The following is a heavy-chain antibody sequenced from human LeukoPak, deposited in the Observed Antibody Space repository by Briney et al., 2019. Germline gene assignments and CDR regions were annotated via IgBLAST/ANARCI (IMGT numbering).Heavy chain of an antibody. D-gene: IGHD2-8*01. J-gene: IGHJ4*02. CDR3: ARDLGYCTNGVCHTRFDY. CDR1: GFTFSYYG. V-gene: IGHV3-33*01. CDR2: IWHDGSKI. Sequence: GGSLRLSCAASGFTFSYYGMQWVRQAPGKGLEWVALIWHDGSKIHYADSVRGRLTISRDNSKTTLYLQMNSLRAEDTAVYYCARDLGYCTNGVCHTRFDYWGQGTLVAVSS.